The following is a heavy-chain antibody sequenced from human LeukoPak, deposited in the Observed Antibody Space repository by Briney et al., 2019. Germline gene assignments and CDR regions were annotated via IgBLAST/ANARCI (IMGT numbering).Heavy chain of an antibody. V-gene: IGHV4-59*12. J-gene: IGHJ4*02. D-gene: IGHD1-26*01. Sequence: SETLSLTCTVSGGSISSYYWSWIRQPPGKGLEWIGYIYHSGSTYYNPSLKSRVTISVDRSKNQFSLKLSSVTAADTAVYYCARIPRRRTIVGATLGYWGQGTLVTVSS. CDR2: IYHSGST. CDR1: GGSISSYY. CDR3: ARIPRRRTIVGATLGY.